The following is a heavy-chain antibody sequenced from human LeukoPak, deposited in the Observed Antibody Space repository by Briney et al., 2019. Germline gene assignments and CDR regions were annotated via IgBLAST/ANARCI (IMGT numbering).Heavy chain of an antibody. V-gene: IGHV4-59*08. CDR1: GGSLSSYY. CDR3: ASRGLYGGIDY. D-gene: IGHD2-15*01. J-gene: IGHJ4*02. Sequence: SETLSLTCTVSGGSLSSYYWSWIRQPPGKGLEWIGYIYYSGSTNYNPSLKSRVTISVDTSKNQFSLKLSSVTAADTAVYYCASRGLYGGIDYWGQGTLVTVSS. CDR2: IYYSGST.